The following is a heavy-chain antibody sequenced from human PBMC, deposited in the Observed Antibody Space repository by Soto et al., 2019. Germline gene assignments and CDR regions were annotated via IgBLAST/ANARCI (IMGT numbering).Heavy chain of an antibody. CDR1: GFTFSDNL. Sequence: QVQLVQSGAELKKPGASVNISCTAPGFTFSDNLKIWGRQVPGQGLEWRGWLNPDTGTTRYSETFQGRVTISRHPSASIAYLELSGQENEDTALYFCARDIQSVGPRANDTFDVWGQGTMITVSS. CDR3: ARDIQSVGPRANDTFDV. CDR2: LNPDTGTT. V-gene: IGHV1-3*01. J-gene: IGHJ3*01. D-gene: IGHD5-18*01.